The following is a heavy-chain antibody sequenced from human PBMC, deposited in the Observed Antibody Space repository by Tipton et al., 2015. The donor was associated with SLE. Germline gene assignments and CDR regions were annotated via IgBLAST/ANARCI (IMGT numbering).Heavy chain of an antibody. CDR2: IYYSWST. CDR3: ARGKDYDCWSGYYRRDASDI. CDR1: GGSISSSSYY. Sequence: TLSLTCTVSGGSISSSSYYWGWIRQTPGKGLEWIGSIYYSWSTYYNPSLKSRVTISVDTSKNQFSLKLSSVTAADTAVYYCARGKDYDCWSGYYRRDASDIWGQGTMVTVSS. D-gene: IGHD3-3*01. J-gene: IGHJ3*02. V-gene: IGHV4-39*07.